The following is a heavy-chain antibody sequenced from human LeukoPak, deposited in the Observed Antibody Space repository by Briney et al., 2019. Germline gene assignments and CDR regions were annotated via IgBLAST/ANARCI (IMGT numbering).Heavy chain of an antibody. Sequence: SETLSLTCSVSGGSISRYYWSWIRQPPGKGLEWIGYIYYSGSTNYNPSLKSRVTISVDTSKNQFSLKLSSVTAADTAVYYCARLNYYDSSAPGDYWGQGTLVTVSS. CDR3: ARLNYYDSSAPGDY. J-gene: IGHJ4*02. D-gene: IGHD3-22*01. V-gene: IGHV4-59*01. CDR2: IYYSGST. CDR1: GGSISRYY.